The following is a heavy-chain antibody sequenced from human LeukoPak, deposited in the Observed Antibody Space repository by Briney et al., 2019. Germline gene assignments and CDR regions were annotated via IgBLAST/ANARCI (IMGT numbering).Heavy chain of an antibody. CDR1: GFTFSSYS. Sequence: GGSLRLSCAASGFTFSSYSMNWVRQAPGKGLEWVSSISSSSSYIYYADSVKGRFTISRDNAKNSLYLQMNSLRAEDTAVYYCARGDCSSTSCYHYGMDVWGQGTTVTVSS. CDR2: ISSSSSYI. CDR3: ARGDCSSTSCYHYGMDV. J-gene: IGHJ6*02. D-gene: IGHD2-2*01. V-gene: IGHV3-21*01.